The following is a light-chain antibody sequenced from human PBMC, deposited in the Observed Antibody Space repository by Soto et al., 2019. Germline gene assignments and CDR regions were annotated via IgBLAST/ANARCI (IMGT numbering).Light chain of an antibody. Sequence: QSALAQPSSVSGSPGQSITISCTGTSTDVGGYNYVSWYQHHPGNGPKLIIYEVSNRPSGVSDRFSGSKSGNKASLIISNLEAEDESDCYCGSYTSTDTPFVFGTGTKVTVL. CDR1: STDVGGYNY. V-gene: IGLV2-14*01. CDR3: GSYTSTDTPFV. J-gene: IGLJ1*01. CDR2: EVS.